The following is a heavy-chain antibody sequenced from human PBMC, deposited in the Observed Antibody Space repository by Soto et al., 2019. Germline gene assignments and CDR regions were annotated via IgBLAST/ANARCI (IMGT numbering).Heavy chain of an antibody. Sequence: QVQLQESGPGVVKASQTLSLTCTVTGDSTVYGSSISTGGYYWGWTRQHPGRGLEWIGYIYYNGETFYHPSLKSRITMSSDKSKNQFSLRMTSVTAMDTAVYYCARSTVGASSPTDLWGHRRPVTVSP. D-gene: IGHD1-26*01. CDR2: IYYNGET. V-gene: IGHV4-31*03. CDR3: ARSTVGASSPTDL. CDR1: GDSTVYGSSISTGGYY. J-gene: IGHJ4*01.